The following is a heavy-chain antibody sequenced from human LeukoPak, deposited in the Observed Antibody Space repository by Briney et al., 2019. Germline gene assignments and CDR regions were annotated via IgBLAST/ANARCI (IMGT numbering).Heavy chain of an antibody. Sequence: GGSLRLSCEASGFTFSTYWMSWVRQTPEKGLEWVAHIKQDGSEKYYVDSVKGRFTISRDNPQNSLYLQMNSLRAEDTAIYYCATSTAAAGTDWGQGTLVTVSS. J-gene: IGHJ4*02. V-gene: IGHV3-7*03. D-gene: IGHD6-13*01. CDR1: GFTFSTYW. CDR2: IKQDGSEK. CDR3: ATSTAAAGTD.